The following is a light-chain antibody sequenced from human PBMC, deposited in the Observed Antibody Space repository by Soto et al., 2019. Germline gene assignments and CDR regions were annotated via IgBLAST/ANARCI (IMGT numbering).Light chain of an antibody. CDR3: SSYTSSSTLEV. CDR1: SSDVGGYNY. Sequence: QSALTQPASVSGSPGQSITISCTGTSSDVGGYNYVSWYQQHPGKAPKLMIYDVSNRTSGFSNRFSGSKSGNTASLTISGLQAEDEADYYCSSYTSSSTLEVFGTGTKLPV. J-gene: IGLJ1*01. V-gene: IGLV2-14*01. CDR2: DVS.